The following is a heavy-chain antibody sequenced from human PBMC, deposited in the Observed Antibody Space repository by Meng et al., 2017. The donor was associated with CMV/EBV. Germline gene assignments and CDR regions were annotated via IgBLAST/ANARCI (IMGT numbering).Heavy chain of an antibody. CDR2: MTGSGGAT. J-gene: IGHJ4*02. CDR1: GFTFRISG. CDR3: AKGLADFDY. Sequence: RLSFVASGFTFRISGMSWVRQAPGEGLEWVSSMTGSGGATYYADSVRGRFTISRDNSRNTVFLQMSSLRAEDTAIYYCAKGLADFDYWGQGALVTVSS. V-gene: IGHV3-23*01. D-gene: IGHD3-16*01.